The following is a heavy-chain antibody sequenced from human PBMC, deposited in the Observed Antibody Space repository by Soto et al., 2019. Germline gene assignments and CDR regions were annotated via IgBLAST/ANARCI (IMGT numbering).Heavy chain of an antibody. V-gene: IGHV4-39*01. CDR1: GGSISSSSYY. J-gene: IGHJ5*02. CDR3: VCSDTYYYDSSGYYHTWFDP. CDR2: IYYSGST. D-gene: IGHD3-22*01. Sequence: SETLSLTCTVSGGSISSSSYYWGWIRQPPGKGLEWIGSIYYSGSTYYNPSLKSRVTISVDTSKNQFSLKLSSVTAADTAVYYCVCSDTYYYDSSGYYHTWFDPWGQGTLVTVSS.